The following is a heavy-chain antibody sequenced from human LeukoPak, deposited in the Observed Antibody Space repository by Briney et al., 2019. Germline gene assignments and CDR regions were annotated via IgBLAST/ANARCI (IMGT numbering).Heavy chain of an antibody. CDR2: ISSDGTA. V-gene: IGHV4-39*01. J-gene: IGHJ4*02. Sequence: PSETLSLTCAVSGGSINTSTFDWGWIRQAPGRDFEWIATISSDGTAYYNPSLMSRVTISIDTSMNQFSLDLTSVTAADTGLFYCARFKGWTGFDYWGQGILVIVSS. CDR3: ARFKGWTGFDY. D-gene: IGHD3/OR15-3a*01. CDR1: GGSINTSTFD.